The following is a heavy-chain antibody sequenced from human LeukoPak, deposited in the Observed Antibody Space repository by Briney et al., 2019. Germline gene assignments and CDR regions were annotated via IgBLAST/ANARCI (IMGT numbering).Heavy chain of an antibody. D-gene: IGHD2-2*01. J-gene: IGHJ5*02. V-gene: IGHV3-53*01. Sequence: GGSLRLSCAASGFTVSSNYMNWVRQAPGKGLEWVSVIYSGDTTYYADSVKGRFTISRDNSKNTLYLQMNSLRAGDTAVYYCVRDASSTQSSGSWFDPWGQGTLVTVSS. CDR1: GFTVSSNY. CDR2: IYSGDTT. CDR3: VRDASSTQSSGSWFDP.